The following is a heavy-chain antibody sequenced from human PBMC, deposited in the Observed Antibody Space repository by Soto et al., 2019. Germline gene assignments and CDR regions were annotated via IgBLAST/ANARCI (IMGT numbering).Heavy chain of an antibody. D-gene: IGHD5-18*01. CDR2: TTFGGSSE. J-gene: IGHJ4*02. V-gene: IGHV3-30-3*01. Sequence: GGSLRLSCAASGFTFSHYSVHWVRQAPGKGLEWVAITTFGGSSEYYADSVKGRFTISRDNSKNTLYLQMNSLRAEVTAMYYCARVKSGYSYATSDYWGQGTLVTVSS. CDR3: ARVKSGYSYATSDY. CDR1: GFTFSHYS.